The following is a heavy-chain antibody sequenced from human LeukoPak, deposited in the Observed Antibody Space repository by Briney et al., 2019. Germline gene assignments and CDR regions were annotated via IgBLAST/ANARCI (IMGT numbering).Heavy chain of an antibody. D-gene: IGHD1-14*01. CDR1: GDSISSSTYY. CDR2: IYYSGST. Sequence: SETLSLTCTVSGDSISSSTYYWGWIRQSPGKGLEWIGSIYYSGSTYYNPSLKSRVTISVDTSKNQFSLKLSSVTAADTAMYYCAKHDPEPRPPGYWGQGTLVTVSS. CDR3: AKHDPEPRPPGY. J-gene: IGHJ4*02. V-gene: IGHV4-39*01.